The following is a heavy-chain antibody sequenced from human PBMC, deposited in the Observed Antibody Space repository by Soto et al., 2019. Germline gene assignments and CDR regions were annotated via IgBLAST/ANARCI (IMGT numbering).Heavy chain of an antibody. V-gene: IGHV3-30-3*01. D-gene: IGHD5-12*01. J-gene: IGHJ6*02. CDR3: ARDRSSGYVDYYGMDV. Sequence: QVQLVESGGGVVQPGRSLRLSCAASGFTFSSYAMHWVRQAPGKGLEWVAVISYDGSNKYYADSVKGRFTISRDNSKNTLYLQMNSLRAEDTAVYYCARDRSSGYVDYYGMDVWGQGTTGTVSS. CDR1: GFTFSSYA. CDR2: ISYDGSNK.